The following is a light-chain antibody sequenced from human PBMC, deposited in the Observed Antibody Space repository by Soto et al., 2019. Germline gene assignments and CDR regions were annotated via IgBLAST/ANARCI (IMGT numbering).Light chain of an antibody. CDR2: AAS. Sequence: DIQMTQSPSSLSASVGDRVTITCRASQGISTYLVWYQQKPGTVPKLLIFAASTLKSGVPSRFSGSGSGTDFTLTISSLQHEDVATYYCQNYNGAPWTFGQGTKVEIK. CDR1: QGISTY. CDR3: QNYNGAPWT. V-gene: IGKV1-27*01. J-gene: IGKJ1*01.